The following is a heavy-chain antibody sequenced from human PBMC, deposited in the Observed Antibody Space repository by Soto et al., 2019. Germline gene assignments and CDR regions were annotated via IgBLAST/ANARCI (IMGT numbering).Heavy chain of an antibody. CDR3: ARRYLPPLRRSTTEDYNWFDS. CDR2: IIPIYGTA. CDR1: GGTFSTYG. D-gene: IGHD2-2*01. J-gene: IGHJ5*01. Sequence: SVKVSCKASGGTFSTYGISWVRQAPGQGLEWMGGIIPIYGTANYAQTFQGRVTFTADESTATAYMELRRLRSEDTAVYYCARRYLPPLRRSTTEDYNWFDSWGLGTLVTVSS. V-gene: IGHV1-69*13.